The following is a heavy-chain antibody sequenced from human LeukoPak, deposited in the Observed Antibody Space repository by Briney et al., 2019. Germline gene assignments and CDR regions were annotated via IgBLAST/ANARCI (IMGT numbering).Heavy chain of an antibody. CDR3: ARASSGYDPDAFDI. CDR1: GFTFSSYS. D-gene: IGHD3-22*01. CDR2: ISSSSSYI. V-gene: IGHV3-21*01. Sequence: GGSLRLSCAASGFTFSSYSMNWVRQAPGKGLEWVSSISSSSSYIYYADSVKGRFTISRDNAKNSLYLQMNSLRAEDTAVYYCARASSGYDPDAFDIWGQGTMVTVSS. J-gene: IGHJ3*02.